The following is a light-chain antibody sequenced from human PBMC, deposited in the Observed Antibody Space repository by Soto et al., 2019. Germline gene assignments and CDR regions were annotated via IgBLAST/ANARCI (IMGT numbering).Light chain of an antibody. J-gene: IGKJ1*01. V-gene: IGKV3-15*01. Sequence: EIVLTQSPGTLSLSPGARATLSCRASQSVSNNYLAWYQQKPGQAPRLLMYGASTRATGVPARFSGSGSGTEFTLTISNLQSEDFAVYHCQQYDKWPRTFGQGTKVDIK. CDR1: QSVSNN. CDR2: GAS. CDR3: QQYDKWPRT.